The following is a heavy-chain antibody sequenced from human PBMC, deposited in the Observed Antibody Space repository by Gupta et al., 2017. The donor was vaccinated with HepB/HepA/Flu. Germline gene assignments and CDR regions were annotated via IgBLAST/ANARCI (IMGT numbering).Heavy chain of an antibody. CDR1: DDPISSTNHF. J-gene: IGHJ4*02. Sequence: QLHLQESGSGLLKPSETLSLTCTVSDDPISSTNHFWGWIRQPPGKGPQWIGSIFYSGTTYYDSSLKSRVTVSVDTSKNQFSLRLNSVTAADTAVYYCASQGGASGDYLDYWGQGTLVTVSS. D-gene: IGHD1-26*01. V-gene: IGHV4-39*01. CDR2: IFYSGTT. CDR3: ASQGGASGDYLDY.